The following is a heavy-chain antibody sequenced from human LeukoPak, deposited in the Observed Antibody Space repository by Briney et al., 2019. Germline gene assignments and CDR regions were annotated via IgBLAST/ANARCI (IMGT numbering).Heavy chain of an antibody. CDR2: IYYSGST. CDR3: ARGGPYYYDSSGYYYGRYNWFDP. J-gene: IGHJ5*02. V-gene: IGHV4-59*01. D-gene: IGHD3-22*01. Sequence: SETLSLTCTVSGGSISSYYWSWIRQPPGKGLEWVGYIYYSGSTNYNPSLKSRVTISVDTSKNQFSLKLSSVTAADTAVYYCARGGPYYYDSSGYYYGRYNWFDPWGQGTLVTVSS. CDR1: GGSISSYY.